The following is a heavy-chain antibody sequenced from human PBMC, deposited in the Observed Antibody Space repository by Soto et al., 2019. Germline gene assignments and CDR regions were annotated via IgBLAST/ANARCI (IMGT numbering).Heavy chain of an antibody. J-gene: IGHJ6*02. Sequence: GESLKISCKGSGYSFTSYWIAWVRQVPGKGLELMGVIYPGDSDTRYSPSFQGQVTLSADKSINTAYLQWSSLKASDTATYYCAKEAGSAYYGMDVWGQGTTVTVSS. CDR1: GYSFTSYW. CDR2: IYPGDSDT. CDR3: AKEAGSAYYGMDV. V-gene: IGHV5-51*01. D-gene: IGHD6-19*01.